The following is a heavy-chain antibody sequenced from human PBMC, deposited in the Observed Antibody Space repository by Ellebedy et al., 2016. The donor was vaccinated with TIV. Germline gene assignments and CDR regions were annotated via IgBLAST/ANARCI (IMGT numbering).Heavy chain of an antibody. CDR3: ARFPIAVAGYYFDY. D-gene: IGHD6-19*01. V-gene: IGHV1-69*06. CDR1: GGTFSSYA. CDR2: IIPIFGTA. J-gene: IGHJ4*02. Sequence: SVKVSXXASGGTFSSYAISWVRQAPGQGLEWKGGIIPIFGTANYAQKFQGRVTITADKSTSTAYMELRSLRSDDTAVYYCARFPIAVAGYYFDYWGQGTLVTVSS.